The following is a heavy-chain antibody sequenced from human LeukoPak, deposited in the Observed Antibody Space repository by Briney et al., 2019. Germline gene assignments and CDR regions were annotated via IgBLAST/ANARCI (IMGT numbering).Heavy chain of an antibody. V-gene: IGHV1-2*02. CDR3: ARGGKWFGELSPADY. CDR2: INPNSGGT. J-gene: IGHJ4*02. D-gene: IGHD3-10*01. Sequence: EASVKVSCKASGYTFTGYYMHWVRQAPGQGLEWMGWINPNSGGTNYAQKFQGRVTMTRDTSISTAYMELSRLRSDDTAVYYCARGGKWFGELSPADYWGQGTLVTVSS. CDR1: GYTFTGYY.